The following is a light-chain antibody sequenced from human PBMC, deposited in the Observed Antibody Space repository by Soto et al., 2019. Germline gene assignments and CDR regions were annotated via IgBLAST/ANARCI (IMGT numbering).Light chain of an antibody. CDR3: SSYAGSNNHVI. CDR2: EVS. J-gene: IGLJ2*01. Sequence: QSALTQPPSASGSPGQSVTISCTGTSSDVGGYNYVSWYQQHPGKAPKFLIFEVSRLPSGVPDRFSGSKSGNTASLTVSGLQADDEADYYCSSYAGSNNHVIFGGGTKLTVL. V-gene: IGLV2-8*01. CDR1: SSDVGGYNY.